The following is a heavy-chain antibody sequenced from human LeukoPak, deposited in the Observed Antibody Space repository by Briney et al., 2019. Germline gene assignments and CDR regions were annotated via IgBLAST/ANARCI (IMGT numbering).Heavy chain of an antibody. CDR1: GGSISTSDYW. CDR2: VFYTGNT. J-gene: IGHJ4*02. CDR3: ARQRGIGSWSFDY. D-gene: IGHD2-15*01. V-gene: IGHV4-39*01. Sequence: PSETLSLTCSVSGGSISTSDYWWGWLRQPPGGGLDWIGSVFYTGNTHYKPSLQSRVTISVDTSKDQFSLKLSSVTAADTAVFYCARQRGIGSWSFDYWGLGTLVSVSS.